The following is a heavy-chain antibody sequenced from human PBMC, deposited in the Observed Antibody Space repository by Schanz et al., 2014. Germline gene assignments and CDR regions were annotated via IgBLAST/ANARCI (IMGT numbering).Heavy chain of an antibody. CDR2: ISWNSYSL. V-gene: IGHV3-9*01. J-gene: IGHJ4*02. Sequence: VQLLESGGGLVQPGRSLRLSCAASGFIFEDYAMYWVRQAPGKGLEWVSGISWNSYSLLYADSVQGRFTISRDNAKNSLYLQMNSLRHDDTAFYYCARAPGANASPYYFDYWGQGSLVTVSS. D-gene: IGHD2-8*01. CDR1: GFIFEDYA. CDR3: ARAPGANASPYYFDY.